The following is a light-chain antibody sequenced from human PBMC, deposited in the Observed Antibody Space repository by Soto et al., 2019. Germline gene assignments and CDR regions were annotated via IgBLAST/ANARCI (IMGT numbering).Light chain of an antibody. V-gene: IGKV1-5*01. Sequence: DIQMTQSAATLSASVGDRVTITCRASQSIGSWLAWYQQISGRAPNLLIYDASSLQSGVPSRFSGSGSGTEFTLTISSLQPDDFATYYCQQYNTYSWTFGQGTKVDI. CDR2: DAS. CDR1: QSIGSW. CDR3: QQYNTYSWT. J-gene: IGKJ1*01.